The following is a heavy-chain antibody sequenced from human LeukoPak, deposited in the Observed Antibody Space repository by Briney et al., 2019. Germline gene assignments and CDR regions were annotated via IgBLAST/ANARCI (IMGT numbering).Heavy chain of an antibody. CDR3: ATHSGSYFGDAFDI. D-gene: IGHD1-26*01. V-gene: IGHV4-39*07. J-gene: IGHJ3*02. Sequence: SETLSLTCTVSRGSISSSSFYWGWIRQPPRGGLEWIGNIYYSGSTNYNPSLKSRVTISVDTSKNQFSLKLSSVTAADTAVYYCATHSGSYFGDAFDIWGQGTMVTVSS. CDR2: IYYSGST. CDR1: RGSISSSSFY.